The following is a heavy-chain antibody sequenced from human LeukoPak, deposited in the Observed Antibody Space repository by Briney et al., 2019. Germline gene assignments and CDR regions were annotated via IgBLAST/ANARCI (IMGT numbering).Heavy chain of an antibody. CDR3: ARDESPNWNDEGELGY. D-gene: IGHD1-1*01. V-gene: IGHV3-9*01. Sequence: GGSLRLSCAASGFTFDDYAMHWVRQAPGKGLEWVSGISWNSGSIGYADSVKGRFTISRDNAKNSLYLQMNSLRSDDTAVYYCARDESPNWNDEGELGYWGQGTLVTVSS. J-gene: IGHJ4*02. CDR2: ISWNSGSI. CDR1: GFTFDDYA.